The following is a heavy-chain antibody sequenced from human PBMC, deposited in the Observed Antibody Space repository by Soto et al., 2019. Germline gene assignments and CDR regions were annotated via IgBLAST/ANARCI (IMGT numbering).Heavy chain of an antibody. CDR1: GLTFTDYW. Sequence: GGSLRLSCVTYGLTFTDYWMSWVRQAPGKGLEWVANIKQDESEKNYLDSVKGRFTISRDNAKNSLYLQMNSLRAEDTAVYYCAGDRFRGTYYLRGVTYFFEEWGQGAPVTVSS. CDR3: AGDRFRGTYYLRGVTYFFEE. D-gene: IGHD1-26*01. CDR2: IKQDESEK. V-gene: IGHV3-7*03. J-gene: IGHJ4*02.